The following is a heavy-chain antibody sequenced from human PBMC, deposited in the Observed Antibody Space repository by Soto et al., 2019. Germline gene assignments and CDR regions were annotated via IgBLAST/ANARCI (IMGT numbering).Heavy chain of an antibody. V-gene: IGHV1-2*04. CDR2: INPNSGGT. CDR1: GYTFTGYY. D-gene: IGHD2-15*01. J-gene: IGHJ3*02. Sequence: ASVKVSCKASGYTFTGYYMHWVRQAPGQGLEWMGWINPNSGGTNYAQKFQGWVTMTRDTSISTAYMELSRLRSDDTAVYYCARGVLFKWSDDAFDIRGQGTMVTVSS. CDR3: ARGVLFKWSDDAFDI.